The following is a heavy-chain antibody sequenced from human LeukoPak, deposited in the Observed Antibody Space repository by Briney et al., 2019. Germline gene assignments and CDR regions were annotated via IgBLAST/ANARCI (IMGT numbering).Heavy chain of an antibody. V-gene: IGHV3-23*01. Sequence: GGSLRLSCAASGFTVSNNYMSWVRQAPGKGLEWVSAISGSGGSTYYADSVKGRFTISRDNSKNTLYLQMNSLRAEDTAVYYCAKELGNGDAFDIWGQGTMVTVSS. CDR3: AKELGNGDAFDI. CDR2: ISGSGGST. CDR1: GFTVSNNY. D-gene: IGHD6-13*01. J-gene: IGHJ3*02.